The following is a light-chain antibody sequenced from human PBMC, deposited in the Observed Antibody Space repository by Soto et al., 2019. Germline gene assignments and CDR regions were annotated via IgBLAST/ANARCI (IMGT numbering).Light chain of an antibody. CDR3: QQYGSSPPFT. J-gene: IGKJ3*01. Sequence: IVLTQSPGTLSLTPGERATLSCRASQSVSSSYLAWYQQKPGQAPRLLIYGASSRATGIPDRFSGSGSGTDFTLTISRLEPEDSAVCYCQQYGSSPPFTFGPGTRVDIK. V-gene: IGKV3-20*01. CDR1: QSVSSSY. CDR2: GAS.